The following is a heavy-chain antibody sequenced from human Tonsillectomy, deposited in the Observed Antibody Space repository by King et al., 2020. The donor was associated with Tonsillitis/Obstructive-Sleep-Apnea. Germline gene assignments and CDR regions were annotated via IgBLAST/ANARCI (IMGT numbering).Heavy chain of an antibody. CDR2: ISHDGINQ. Sequence: QLVQSGGGVVQPGRSLRLSCAASGFTFSSFAMHWVRQAPGKGLEWVAVISHDGINQYYAASVKGRFTISRDNFKNTLYLQMNSLRTEDTAVYYCARTGDYELLYYFDYWGQGTLVTVSS. D-gene: IGHD4-17*01. J-gene: IGHJ4*02. CDR1: GFTFSSFA. CDR3: ARTGDYELLYYFDY. V-gene: IGHV3-30*04.